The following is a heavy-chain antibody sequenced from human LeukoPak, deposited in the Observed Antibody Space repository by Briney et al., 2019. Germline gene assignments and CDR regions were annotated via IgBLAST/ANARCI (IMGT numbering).Heavy chain of an antibody. CDR3: ARGGDWLFDY. D-gene: IGHD2-21*02. J-gene: IGHJ4*02. CDR2: INHSGST. Sequence: SETLSLTCAVYGVSFSGYYWSWIRQPPGKGLEWIGEINHSGSTNYNPSLKSRVTISVDTSKNQFSLKLSSVTAADTAVYYCARGGDWLFDYWGQGILVTVSS. CDR1: GVSFSGYY. V-gene: IGHV4-34*01.